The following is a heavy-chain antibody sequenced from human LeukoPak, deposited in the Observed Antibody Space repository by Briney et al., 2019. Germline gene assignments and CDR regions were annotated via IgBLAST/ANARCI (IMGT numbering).Heavy chain of an antibody. V-gene: IGHV3-66*01. J-gene: IGHJ4*02. CDR2: IYSGGST. CDR1: GFTVSSNY. CDR3: AMGRGRYTVATRPLDY. Sequence: GGSLRLSCAASGFTVSSNYMSWVRQAPGKGLEWVSVIYSGGSTYYADSVKGRFTISRDNSKNTLYLQMNSLRAEDTAVYHCAMGRGRYTVATRPLDYWGQGTLVTVSS. D-gene: IGHD4-17*01.